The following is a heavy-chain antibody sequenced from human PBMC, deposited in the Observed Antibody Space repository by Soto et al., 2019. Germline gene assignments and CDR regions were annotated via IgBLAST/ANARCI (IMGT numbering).Heavy chain of an antibody. J-gene: IGHJ5*02. CDR3: VKDRAPRDGYKTQPGS. CDR2: VSTNGGTS. Sequence: GGSLRLSCSASGFTFSIYAMHWVRQAPGKGLEYVSAVSTNGGTSYYADSVKGRFTISRDNSRNALYLQMNSLRPEDTAVYYCVKDRAPRDGYKTQPGSWGLGTLVTVSS. D-gene: IGHD5-12*01. V-gene: IGHV3-64D*06. CDR1: GFTFSIYA.